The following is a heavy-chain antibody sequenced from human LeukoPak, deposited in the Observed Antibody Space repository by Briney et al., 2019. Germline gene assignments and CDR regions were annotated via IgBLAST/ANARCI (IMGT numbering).Heavy chain of an antibody. CDR1: GFSFSSYA. CDR3: ARSYGDYVPFDY. D-gene: IGHD4-17*01. Sequence: GGSLRLSCVASGFSFSSYAMSWVRQTPARGLEWVSSLKGTGEKYYADSVKGRFTLSRDDSRNTVYLQLNNLRVDDTGVYYCARSYGDYVPFDYWGQGTLVTVSS. CDR2: LKGTGEK. V-gene: IGHV3-23*01. J-gene: IGHJ4*02.